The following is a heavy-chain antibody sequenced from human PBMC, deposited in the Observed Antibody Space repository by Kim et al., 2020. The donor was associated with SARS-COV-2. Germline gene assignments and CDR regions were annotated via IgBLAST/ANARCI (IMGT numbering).Heavy chain of an antibody. CDR1: GGSISSYY. D-gene: IGHD5-18*01. J-gene: IGHJ3*02. CDR2: IYYSGST. V-gene: IGHV4-59*01. CDR3: ARVTVSGGIQLWVFHHAFEI. Sequence: SETLSLTCTVSGGSISSYYWSWIRQPPGKGLEWIGYIYYSGSTNYNPSLKSRVTISVDTSKNQFSLKLSSVTAADTAVYYCARVTVSGGIQLWVFHHAFEIWGQGTMVTVSS.